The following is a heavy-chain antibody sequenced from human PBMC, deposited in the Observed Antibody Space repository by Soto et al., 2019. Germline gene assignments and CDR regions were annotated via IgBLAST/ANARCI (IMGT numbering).Heavy chain of an antibody. CDR3: AKEGGSIGGWFGRKFDY. Sequence: GSLRLSCAASGFTFSTHAMSWVRQAPGKGLEWVSSISSGGTTTFYAASVEGRFTISRDKSKNTLYLQMNSLRADDTAVYFCAKEGGSIGGWFGRKFDYWGQGTQVTVSS. J-gene: IGHJ4*02. CDR2: ISSGGTTT. D-gene: IGHD3-16*01. V-gene: IGHV3-23*01. CDR1: GFTFSTHA.